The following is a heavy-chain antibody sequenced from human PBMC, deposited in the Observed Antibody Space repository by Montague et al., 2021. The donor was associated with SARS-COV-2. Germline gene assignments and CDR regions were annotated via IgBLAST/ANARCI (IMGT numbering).Heavy chain of an antibody. D-gene: IGHD3-16*02. V-gene: IGHV4-39*01. J-gene: IGHJ4*02. CDR3: ARHVTFGGVVVALDY. CDR2: IFYSGTT. Sequence: SETLSLTCTVSGASISSSENSWGWIRRSPGKGLEWVGSIFYSGTTYFNPSLRSRIAISVDTSKNQFSLKVTSVTAADTAVYYCARHVTFGGVVVALDYWGQGHLVSVSS. CDR1: GASISSSENS.